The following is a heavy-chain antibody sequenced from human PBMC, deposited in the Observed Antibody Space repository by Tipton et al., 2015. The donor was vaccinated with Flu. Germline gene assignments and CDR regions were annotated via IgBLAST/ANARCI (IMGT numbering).Heavy chain of an antibody. CDR2: IYYNGRT. J-gene: IGHJ4*02. CDR1: GGFVSSYY. D-gene: IGHD5-12*01. V-gene: IGHV4-59*02. CDR3: AGIEVGGYDYPDYFDY. Sequence: LRLSCTVSGGFVSSYYWNWIRQPPGKGLEWIGYIYYNGRTTYNLTLESRVTISVDTSKNQFSLKLSSVTAPDTGMYYCAGIEVGGYDYPDYFDYWGQGTLVTVSS.